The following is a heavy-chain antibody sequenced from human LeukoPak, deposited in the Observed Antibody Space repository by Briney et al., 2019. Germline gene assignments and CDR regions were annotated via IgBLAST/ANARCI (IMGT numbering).Heavy chain of an antibody. CDR3: ARARAHLKYYYDSSGYYYFDY. Sequence: SETLSLTCAVYGGSFSGYYWSWIRQPPGKGLEWIGEINHSGSANYNPSLKSRVTISVDTSKNHFSLKLSSVTAADTAVYYCARARAHLKYYYDSSGYYYFDYWGQGTLVTVSS. CDR2: INHSGSA. V-gene: IGHV4-34*01. J-gene: IGHJ4*02. CDR1: GGSFSGYY. D-gene: IGHD3-22*01.